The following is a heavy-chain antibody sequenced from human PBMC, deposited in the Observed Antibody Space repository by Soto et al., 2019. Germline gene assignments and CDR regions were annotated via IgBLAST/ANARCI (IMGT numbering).Heavy chain of an antibody. CDR2: INPYNGNT. J-gene: IGHJ4*02. CDR1: GFTFTPYA. V-gene: IGHV1-18*01. CDR3: ARNLAGTFDY. Sequence: GGPVKVSCKTSGFTFTPYAFSWVRQAPGQGLEWMAWINPYNGNTYYAQMIQGRVTMSTDTSTSTAYMELRSLRSDDTAVYFCARNLAGTFDYWGQGTLVTVSS. D-gene: IGHD6-19*01.